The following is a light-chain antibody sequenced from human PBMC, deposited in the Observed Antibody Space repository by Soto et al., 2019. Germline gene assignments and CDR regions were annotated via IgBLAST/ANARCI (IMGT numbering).Light chain of an antibody. CDR3: QQRSTWPPPS. V-gene: IGKV3-11*02. J-gene: IGKJ4*01. CDR2: DAS. CDR1: QSVGSY. Sequence: EIVVTQSPATLSLSPGERATLSCRTSQSVGSYLAWYQKKPGKAPRLLIYDASNRATGIPARFSGSGSGRDYTPTISSLEPEDFAVYYCQQRSTWPPPSFGGGTQVEIK.